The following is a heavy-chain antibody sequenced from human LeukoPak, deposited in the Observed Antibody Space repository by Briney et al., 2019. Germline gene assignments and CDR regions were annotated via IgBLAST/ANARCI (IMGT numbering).Heavy chain of an antibody. Sequence: ASVKVSCKASGYTFTDYFMHWVRQAPGQGLELIGWMNSNSGGANYAQKFQGRVTMTRDTSTSTAYMELSSLRSDDSAVYYCARGHCSIGTCDVFYFDYWGQGILVTVSS. V-gene: IGHV1-2*02. J-gene: IGHJ4*02. CDR1: GYTFTDYF. CDR3: ARGHCSIGTCDVFYFDY. D-gene: IGHD2-15*01. CDR2: MNSNSGGA.